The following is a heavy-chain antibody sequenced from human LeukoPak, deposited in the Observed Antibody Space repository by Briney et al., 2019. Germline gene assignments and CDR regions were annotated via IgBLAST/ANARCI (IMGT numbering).Heavy chain of an antibody. CDR1: GFTFSSYA. D-gene: IGHD3-3*01. CDR2: ISYDGSNK. J-gene: IGHJ6*03. V-gene: IGHV3-30*14. Sequence: GGSLRLSCAASGFTFSSYAMHWVRQAPGKGLEWVAVISYDGSNKYYADSVKGRFTISRDNSKNTLYLQMGSLRAEDMAVYYCARVFKGPQIFGVDPRYYYYYMDVWGKGTTVTVSS. CDR3: ARVFKGPQIFGVDPRYYYYYMDV.